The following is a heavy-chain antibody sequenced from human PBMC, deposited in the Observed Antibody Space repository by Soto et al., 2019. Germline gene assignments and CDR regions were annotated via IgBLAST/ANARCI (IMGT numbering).Heavy chain of an antibody. CDR2: IIPIFGTA. D-gene: IGHD2-2*01. Sequence: GASVKVSWKASGGTFSSYAISWVRQAPGQGLEWMGGIIPIFGTANYAQKFQGRVTITADESTSTAYMELSSLRSEDTAVYYCASSSGCSSTSCHHYSNYYYYYGMDVWGQGTTVTVSS. CDR3: ASSSGCSSTSCHHYSNYYYYYGMDV. V-gene: IGHV1-69*13. CDR1: GGTFSSYA. J-gene: IGHJ6*02.